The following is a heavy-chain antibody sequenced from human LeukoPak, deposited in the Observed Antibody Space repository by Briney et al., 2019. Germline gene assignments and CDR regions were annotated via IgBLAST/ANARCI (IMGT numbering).Heavy chain of an antibody. J-gene: IGHJ4*02. Sequence: GGSPRLSCAASGFTFSSYWMSWVRQAPGKGLEWVANINQDGSEKYYVDSVEGRFTISRDNAKNSLYLQMNSLRAEDRAVYFCARDYYYGSGSYAYWGQGTLVTVSS. CDR2: INQDGSEK. D-gene: IGHD3-10*01. V-gene: IGHV3-7*01. CDR1: GFTFSSYW. CDR3: ARDYYYGSGSYAY.